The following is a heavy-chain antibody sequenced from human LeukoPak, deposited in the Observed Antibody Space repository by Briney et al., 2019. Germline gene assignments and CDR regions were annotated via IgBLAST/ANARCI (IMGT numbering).Heavy chain of an antibody. D-gene: IGHD6-13*01. Sequence: SETLSLTCTVSGGSISSYYWSWIRQPAGKGLEWIGRIYTSGSTNYNPSLKSRVTMSVDTSKNQFSLKLSSVTAADTAVYYCARGWQQHLVRGVGWFDPWGQGTLVTVSS. CDR2: IYTSGST. CDR1: GGSISSYY. V-gene: IGHV4-4*07. CDR3: ARGWQQHLVRGVGWFDP. J-gene: IGHJ5*02.